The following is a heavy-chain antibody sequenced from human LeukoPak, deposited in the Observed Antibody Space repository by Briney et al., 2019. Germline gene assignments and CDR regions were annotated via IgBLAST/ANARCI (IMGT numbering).Heavy chain of an antibody. D-gene: IGHD3-22*01. CDR1: GFTFSSYA. CDR3: ARVWDSSGYLGGDAFDI. V-gene: IGHV3-30-3*01. CDR2: ISYDGSNK. Sequence: GSLRLSCAASGFTFSSYAMHWVRPAPGKGLEWVAVISYDGSNKYYADSVKGRFTISRDNSKNTLYLQMNSLRAEDTAVYYCARVWDSSGYLGGDAFDIWGQGTMVTVSS. J-gene: IGHJ3*02.